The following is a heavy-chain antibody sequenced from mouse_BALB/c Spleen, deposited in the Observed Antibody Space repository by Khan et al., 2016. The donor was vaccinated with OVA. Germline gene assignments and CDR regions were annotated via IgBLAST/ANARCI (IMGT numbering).Heavy chain of an antibody. CDR1: GYTFSSYW. CDR3: ARGNYYGSSSGVGY. V-gene: IGHV1-9*01. J-gene: IGHJ3*01. CDR2: ILPGSGRN. D-gene: IGHD1-1*01. Sequence: QVQLQQSGAELMKPGASVKISCKATGYTFSSYWIEWVKQRPGHGLEWIGEILPGSGRNNYNEKFKGKATFTADTSSNTAYMQLSNLTSDDSAVYYCARGNYYGSSSGVGYWGQGTLVTVSA.